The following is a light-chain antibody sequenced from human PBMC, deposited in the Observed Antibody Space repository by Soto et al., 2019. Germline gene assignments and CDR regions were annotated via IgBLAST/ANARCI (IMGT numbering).Light chain of an antibody. CDR1: QSVSSSY. Sequence: EIVLTQSPGTLSLSPGERATLSCRASQSVSSSYLAWYQQKPGQAPTLLIYGASSRATGIPDRFSGSGSGTDFSLTISRLEPEDFAVYYWQQYGTSPRTFGQGTKLDIK. J-gene: IGKJ2*02. CDR2: GAS. CDR3: QQYGTSPRT. V-gene: IGKV3-20*01.